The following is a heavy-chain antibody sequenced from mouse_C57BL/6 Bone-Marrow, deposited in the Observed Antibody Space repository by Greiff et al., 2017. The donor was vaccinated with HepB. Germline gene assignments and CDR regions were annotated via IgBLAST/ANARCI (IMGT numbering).Heavy chain of an antibody. CDR2: IDPETGGT. CDR3: TGSSYAMDY. J-gene: IGHJ4*01. Sequence: VQGVESGAELVRPGASVTLSCKASGYTFTDYEMHWVKQTPVHGLEWIGAIDPETGGTAYNQKFKGKAILTADKSSSTAYMELRSLTSEDSAVYYCTGSSYAMDYWGQGTSVTVSS. CDR1: GYTFTDYE. V-gene: IGHV1-15*01. D-gene: IGHD1-1*01.